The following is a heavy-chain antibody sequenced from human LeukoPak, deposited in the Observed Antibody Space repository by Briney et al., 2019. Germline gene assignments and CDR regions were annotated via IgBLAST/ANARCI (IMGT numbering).Heavy chain of an antibody. D-gene: IGHD3-22*01. Sequence: SETLSLTCTVSGGSISIYYWSWIRQPPGKGLEWIGYIYYSGSTNYNPSLKSRVTISVDTSKNQFSLKLSSVTAADTAVYYCARVHYYDSLNPLYNFDYWGQGTLVTVSS. CDR2: IYYSGST. J-gene: IGHJ4*02. CDR1: GGSISIYY. CDR3: ARVHYYDSLNPLYNFDY. V-gene: IGHV4-59*01.